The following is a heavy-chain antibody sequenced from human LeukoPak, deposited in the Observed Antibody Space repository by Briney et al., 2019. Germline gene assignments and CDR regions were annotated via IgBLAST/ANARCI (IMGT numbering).Heavy chain of an antibody. J-gene: IGHJ4*02. CDR2: ISSSSTYI. D-gene: IGHD2-21*01. Sequence: GGSLTLSCAASGFTFSGYSMNWVRQAPGKGLVWVSSISSSSTYIYYADSVKGRFTISRQHAKHSLYLKMNTLRAEDTAVYYCARPARAYCGGDCPIDYWGQGTLVTVSS. V-gene: IGHV3-21*01. CDR3: ARPARAYCGGDCPIDY. CDR1: GFTFSGYS.